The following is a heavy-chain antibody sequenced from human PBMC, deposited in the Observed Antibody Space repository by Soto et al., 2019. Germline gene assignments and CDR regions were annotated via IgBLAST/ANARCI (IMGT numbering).Heavy chain of an antibody. V-gene: IGHV3-30*04. J-gene: IGHJ1*01. D-gene: IGHD6-19*01. Sequence: QVQLVESGGGLVQPGRSLRLSCSASGLTFSTAIMHWVRQAPGKGLEWIAVISGDSISKIYAESMKGRFTLSRDNSKNTLYLEMNSPTAEDTAVYYCAREANSSGHAGTFQYWGQGTLVTVSA. CDR3: AREANSSGHAGTFQY. CDR2: ISGDSISK. CDR1: GLTFSTAI.